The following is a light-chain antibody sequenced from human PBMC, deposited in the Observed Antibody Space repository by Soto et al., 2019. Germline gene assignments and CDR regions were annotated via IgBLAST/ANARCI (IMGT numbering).Light chain of an antibody. CDR2: GAS. CDR1: QTLSSSY. CDR3: QQYGTAPRP. V-gene: IGKV3-20*01. Sequence: IVLTQSPGTLSLSPGERATLSCRASQTLSSSYLAWYQQKPGQAPRLLIYGASTRATGIPDRFSGSGTGTDFTLTISRLEPEDFAVYYCQQYGTAPRPFGQGTKVDIK. J-gene: IGKJ1*01.